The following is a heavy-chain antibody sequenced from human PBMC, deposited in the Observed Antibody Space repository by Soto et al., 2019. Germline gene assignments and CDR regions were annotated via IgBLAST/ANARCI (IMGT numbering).Heavy chain of an antibody. CDR3: ARHRTTSAYDAFDY. CDR2: ISYGGTT. Sequence: SETLSLTCTVSGGSISSGSYYWGWIRQPPGKGLEWIGSISYGGTTYYNPSLKSRVTISVDTSNNQLSLILSSLTAADTALFYCARHRTTSAYDAFDYWGQGSLVTVSS. D-gene: IGHD5-12*01. V-gene: IGHV4-39*01. J-gene: IGHJ4*02. CDR1: GGSISSGSYY.